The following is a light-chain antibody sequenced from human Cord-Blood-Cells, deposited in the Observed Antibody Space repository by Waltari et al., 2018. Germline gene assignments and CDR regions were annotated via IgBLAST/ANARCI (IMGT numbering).Light chain of an antibody. Sequence: QSALTQPRSVSGSPGQSVTISCTGTSSDVGGYNYVSWYQQHPVKAPKLMIYDVSKRPSGVPDRFSGSKSGNTASLTISGLRAEDEADYYCCSYAGSDTLVFGGGTKLTVL. CDR1: SSDVGGYNY. V-gene: IGLV2-11*01. J-gene: IGLJ3*02. CDR3: CSYAGSDTLV. CDR2: DVS.